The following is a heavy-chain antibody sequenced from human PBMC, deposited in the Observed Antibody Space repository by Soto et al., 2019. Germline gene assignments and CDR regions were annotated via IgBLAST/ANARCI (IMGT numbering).Heavy chain of an antibody. J-gene: IGHJ4*02. Sequence: QVHLAESGGGVVQPGKSLRLSCAASGFTFSRFDMHWVRQGPGRGLEWVAVISRDGSKKTYVDSVKGRFIISRDNSKDILFLQMTTLRAEDTALYYCAKDGGSGLSSSSPPDYWGQGTLVTVSS. V-gene: IGHV3-30*18. CDR3: AKDGGSGLSSSSPPDY. CDR1: GFTFSRFD. CDR2: ISRDGSKK. D-gene: IGHD6-6*01.